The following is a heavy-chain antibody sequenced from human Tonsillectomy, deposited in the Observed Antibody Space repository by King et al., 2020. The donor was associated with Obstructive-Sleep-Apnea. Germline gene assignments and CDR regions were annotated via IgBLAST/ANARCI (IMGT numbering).Heavy chain of an antibody. Sequence: QVQLQESGPGLVKPSQTLSLTCTVSGGSISSGGYYWSCIRQHPGKGLEWIGYIYYSGSTYYNLSLKSRVTISVDTSKNQFSLKLSSVTAADTAVYYCARELIYDSSGYYFDYWGQGTLVTVSS. CDR2: IYYSGST. V-gene: IGHV4-31*03. CDR3: ARELIYDSSGYYFDY. D-gene: IGHD3-22*01. J-gene: IGHJ4*02. CDR1: GGSISSGGYY.